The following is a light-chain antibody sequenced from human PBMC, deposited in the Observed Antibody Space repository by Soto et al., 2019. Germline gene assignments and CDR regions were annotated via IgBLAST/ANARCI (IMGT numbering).Light chain of an antibody. J-gene: IGKJ1*01. CDR3: QQYYSTPRT. CDR2: WAS. Sequence: DIVMTQSPDSLAVSLGERATLNCKSNQSLLDSSNNKDYLTWYQQKPGQPPKLIIYWASTREFGVPDRFSGSGSGTDFTLTISSLQAEDVAVYYCQQYYSTPRTVGHGTKVDIK. CDR1: QSLLDSSNNKDY. V-gene: IGKV4-1*01.